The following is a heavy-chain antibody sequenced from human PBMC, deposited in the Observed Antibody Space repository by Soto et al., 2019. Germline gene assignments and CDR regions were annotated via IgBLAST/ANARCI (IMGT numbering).Heavy chain of an antibody. Sequence: ASVKVSCKASGYSFTDYHIHWVRQAPGQGLEWLGRINPKSGGTSTAQKFQGWVTMTTDTSISTASMELTRLTSDDTAVYYCARCDSTDCSNGVCYFFYNHDMDVWGQGTTVTVSS. CDR3: ARCDSTDCSNGVCYFFYNHDMDV. CDR1: GYSFTDYH. J-gene: IGHJ6*02. V-gene: IGHV1-2*04. CDR2: INPKSGGT. D-gene: IGHD2-8*01.